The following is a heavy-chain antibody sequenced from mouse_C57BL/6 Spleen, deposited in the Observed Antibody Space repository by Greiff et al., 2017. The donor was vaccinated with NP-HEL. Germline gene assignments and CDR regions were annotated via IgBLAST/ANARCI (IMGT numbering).Heavy chain of an antibody. Sequence: DVKLVESGPGLVKPSQSLSLTCSVTGYSITSGYYWNWIRQFPGNKLEWMGYISYDGSNNYNPSLKNRISITRDTSKNQFFLKLNSVTTEDTATYYCAIYYGSSSGAMDYWGQGTSVTVSS. CDR1: GYSITSGYY. D-gene: IGHD1-1*01. J-gene: IGHJ4*01. V-gene: IGHV3-6*01. CDR2: ISYDGSN. CDR3: AIYYGSSSGAMDY.